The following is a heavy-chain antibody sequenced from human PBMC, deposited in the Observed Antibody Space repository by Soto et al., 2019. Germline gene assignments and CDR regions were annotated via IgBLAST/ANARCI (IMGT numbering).Heavy chain of an antibody. CDR1: GGTFSSYA. Sequence: SVKVSCKASGGTFSSYAISWVRQAPGQGLEWMGGIIPIFGTANYAQKFQGRVTITADESTSTAYMELSSLRSEDTAVYYCARHPAYYYGSGRLRGFDYWGQGTLVTVSS. CDR2: IIPIFGTA. D-gene: IGHD3-10*01. J-gene: IGHJ4*02. V-gene: IGHV1-69*13. CDR3: ARHPAYYYGSGRLRGFDY.